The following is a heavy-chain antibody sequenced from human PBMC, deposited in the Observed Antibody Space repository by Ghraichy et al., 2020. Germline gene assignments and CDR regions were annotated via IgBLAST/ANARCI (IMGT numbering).Heavy chain of an antibody. J-gene: IGHJ4*02. CDR2: IKQDGSEK. CDR1: GFTFSSYW. Sequence: GGSPRLSCAASGFTFSSYWMSWVRQAPGKGLEWVANIKQDGSEKYYVDSVKGRFTISRDNAKNSLYLQMNSLRAEDTAVYYCARVSYDFWSGYYMGYWGQGTLVTVSS. CDR3: ARVSYDFWSGYYMGY. D-gene: IGHD3-3*01. V-gene: IGHV3-7*03.